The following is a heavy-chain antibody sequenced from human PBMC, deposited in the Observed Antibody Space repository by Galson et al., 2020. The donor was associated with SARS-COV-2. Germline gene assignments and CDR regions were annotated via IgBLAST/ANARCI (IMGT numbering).Heavy chain of an antibody. Sequence: GGSLRLSCAASGFTATNYVMHWVRQAPGKGPEWVAVISSDGSNRFYADSLKGRFTISRDNSKSTLYLQMNSLRAEDTAVYYCARGGEWELPYYFDYWGQGTLVTVSS. CDR1: GFTATNYV. V-gene: IGHV3-30*04. CDR2: ISSDGSNR. J-gene: IGHJ4*02. D-gene: IGHD1-26*01. CDR3: ARGGEWELPYYFDY.